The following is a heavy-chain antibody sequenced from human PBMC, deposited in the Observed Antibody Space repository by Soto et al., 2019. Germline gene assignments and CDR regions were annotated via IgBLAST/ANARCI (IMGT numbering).Heavy chain of an antibody. J-gene: IGHJ6*02. Sequence: GGSLRLACAASGFTFTNYEMNWVRQAPGKGLEWVSYISSSGSTIYYADSVKGRFTISRDNAKNSLYLQMNSLRAEDTAVYYCAREYSNYGMDVWGQGTTVTVSS. CDR1: GFTFTNYE. D-gene: IGHD2-15*01. CDR2: ISSSGSTI. CDR3: AREYSNYGMDV. V-gene: IGHV3-48*03.